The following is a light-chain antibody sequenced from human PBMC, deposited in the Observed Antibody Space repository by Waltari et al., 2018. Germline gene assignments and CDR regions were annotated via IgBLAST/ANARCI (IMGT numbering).Light chain of an antibody. CDR3: SSFTTSSSWI. V-gene: IGLV2-14*03. Sequence: QSALTQPASVSGSPGQSITISCTGTISDIGAYNHVSWYQQYPGQAPKLLIFDVSARPPGVFDRFSGSKSGNTASLTISGLQAEDEADYYCSSFTTSSSWIFGGGTKLTVL. J-gene: IGLJ2*01. CDR1: ISDIGAYNH. CDR2: DVS.